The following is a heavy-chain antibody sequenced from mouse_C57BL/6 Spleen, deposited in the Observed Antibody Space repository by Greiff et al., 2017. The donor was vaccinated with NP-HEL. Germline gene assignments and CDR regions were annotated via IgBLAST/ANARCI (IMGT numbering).Heavy chain of an antibody. CDR2: IYPGSGNT. CDR1: GYSFTSYY. J-gene: IGHJ2*01. V-gene: IGHV1-66*01. D-gene: IGHD3-1*01. CDR3: ARKGANCFDY. Sequence: QVQLKESGPELVKPGASVKISCKASGYSFTSYYIHWVKQRPGQGLEWIGWIYPGSGNTKYNEKFKGKATLTADTSSSTAYMQLSSLTSEDSAVYYCARKGANCFDYWGQGTTLTVSS.